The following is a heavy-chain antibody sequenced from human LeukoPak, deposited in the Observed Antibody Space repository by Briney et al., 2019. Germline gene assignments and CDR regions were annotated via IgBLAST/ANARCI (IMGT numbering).Heavy chain of an antibody. CDR1: GFTFSSYS. Sequence: QPGGSLRLSCAASGFTFSSYSMHWVRQAPGKGLEWVAAISYDGSNKYYADSVKGRFTISRDNSKNTLYLQMNSLRAEDAAVYYCARSAPGQFSVTAVAYFDYWGQGTLVTVSS. CDR3: ARSAPGQFSVTAVAYFDY. J-gene: IGHJ4*02. V-gene: IGHV3-30*04. CDR2: ISYDGSNK. D-gene: IGHD6-19*01.